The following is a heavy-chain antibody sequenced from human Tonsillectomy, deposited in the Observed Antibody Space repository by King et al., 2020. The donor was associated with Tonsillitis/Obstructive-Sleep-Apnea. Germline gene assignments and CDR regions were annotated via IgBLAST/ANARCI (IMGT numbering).Heavy chain of an antibody. Sequence: EVQLVESGGGLVKPGGSLRVSCAASGFHFSAYTMNWVRQAPGKGLEWVSFISGASSHTYYAESVRGRFTISRDNPKNSVFLQMDSLRAEDTAVYYCARGGENDFDDAFDVWGQGTMVTVSS. D-gene: IGHD3-10*01. J-gene: IGHJ3*01. CDR1: GFHFSAYT. V-gene: IGHV3-21*06. CDR3: ARGGENDFDDAFDV. CDR2: ISGASSHT.